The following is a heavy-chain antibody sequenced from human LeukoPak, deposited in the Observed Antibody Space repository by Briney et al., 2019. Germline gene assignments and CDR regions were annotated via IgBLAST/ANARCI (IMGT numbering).Heavy chain of an antibody. V-gene: IGHV4-59*11. CDR1: GGSISSHY. CDR2: VFYSGTS. CDR3: ARSRIVATTHPYYFDF. J-gene: IGHJ4*02. Sequence: SETLSLTCTVSGGSISSHYWSWIRQPPGKGLEWIGYVFYSGTSTYNPSLKSRVSVSVDTSKNQFSLKLRSVTAADTAIYYCARSRIVATTHPYYFDFWGRGTQVTVSS. D-gene: IGHD5-12*01.